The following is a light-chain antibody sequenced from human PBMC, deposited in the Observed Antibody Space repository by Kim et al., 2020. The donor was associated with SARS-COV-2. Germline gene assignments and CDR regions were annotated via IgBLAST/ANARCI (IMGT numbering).Light chain of an antibody. CDR1: NSNVGTNN. J-gene: IGLJ2*01. CDR2: SNS. CDR3: GTWDGSLNSRV. V-gene: IGLV1-44*01. Sequence: QSVLTQPPSASGTPGQRVTISCSGSNSNVGTNNVNWYQQVPGTAPKLLIFSNSQRPSGVPDRFSGSKSGTSASLAISGLQSENEADYYCGTWDGSLNSRVFGGGTQLTVL.